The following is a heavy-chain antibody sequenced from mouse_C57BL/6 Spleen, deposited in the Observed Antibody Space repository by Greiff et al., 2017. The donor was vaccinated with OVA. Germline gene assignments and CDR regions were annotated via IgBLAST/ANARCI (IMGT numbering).Heavy chain of an antibody. CDR2: IYPGSGST. V-gene: IGHV1-55*01. CDR3: ARWECNYAWLAY. Sequence: VQLQQSGAELVKPGASVKLSCTASGYTFTSYWMTWVKQRPGQGLEWIGAIYPGSGSTNYNEKFKGRATLTVDKASSTAYMQLSSLTSEDTAVYYCARWECNYAWLAYWGQGTLVTVSA. CDR1: GYTFTSYW. D-gene: IGHD2-1*01. J-gene: IGHJ3*01.